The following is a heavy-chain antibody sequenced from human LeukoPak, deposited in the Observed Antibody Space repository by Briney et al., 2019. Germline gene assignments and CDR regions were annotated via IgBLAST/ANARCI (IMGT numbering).Heavy chain of an antibody. CDR3: ARVRRSSSWYDWFDP. CDR2: INHSGST. V-gene: IGHV4-34*01. D-gene: IGHD6-13*01. CDR1: GGSFRGYY. J-gene: IGHJ5*02. Sequence: SETLSLTCAVYGGSFRGYYWSWIRQPPGKGLEWIGEINHSGSTNYNPSLKSRVTISVDTSKNQFSLKLSSVTAADTAVYYCARVRRSSSWYDWFDPWGQGTLVTVSS.